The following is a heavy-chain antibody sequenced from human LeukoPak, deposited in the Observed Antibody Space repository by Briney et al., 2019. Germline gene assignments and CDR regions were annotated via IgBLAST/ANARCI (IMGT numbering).Heavy chain of an antibody. V-gene: IGHV1-18*01. J-gene: IGHJ4*02. CDR3: ARVGDSSGYYYPFDY. CDR1: GYTFTSYG. D-gene: IGHD3-22*01. Sequence: ASVTVSFTASGYTFTSYGISWVRQAPGQGLEWMGWISAYNGNTNYAQKLQGRVTMTTDTSTSTAYMELRSLRSDDTAVYYCARVGDSSGYYYPFDYWGQGTLVTVSS. CDR2: ISAYNGNT.